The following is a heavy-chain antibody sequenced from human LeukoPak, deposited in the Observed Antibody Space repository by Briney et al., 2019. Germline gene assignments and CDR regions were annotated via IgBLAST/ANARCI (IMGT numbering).Heavy chain of an antibody. D-gene: IGHD3-16*02. J-gene: IGHJ4*02. CDR2: IYHSGST. CDR1: GYSMSSGNY. Sequence: PSETLSLTCSVSGYSMSSGNYWGWFRRPTRKGLQWIGSIYHSGSTYYNPSLKSRVTISVDTSKNQFSLQLSSVTAADTAVYYCARVKWGSYRYRQPHFDYWGQGTLVTVSS. V-gene: IGHV4-38-2*02. CDR3: ARVKWGSYRYRQPHFDY.